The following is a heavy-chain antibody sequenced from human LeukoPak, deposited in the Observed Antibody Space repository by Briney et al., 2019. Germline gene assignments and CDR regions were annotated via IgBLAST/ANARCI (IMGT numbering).Heavy chain of an antibody. V-gene: IGHV3-15*01. Sequence: GGSLRLSCAASGFTFSSAWMSWVRQAPGKGLEWVGRIKSKTDGGTTDYAAPVKGRFTISRDDSKNTLYLQMNSLKTEDTAVYYCTTVLDIVVVPAAIRRGAFDIWGQGTMVTVSS. CDR2: IKSKTDGGTT. CDR3: TTVLDIVVVPAAIRRGAFDI. CDR1: GFTFSSAW. D-gene: IGHD2-2*02. J-gene: IGHJ3*02.